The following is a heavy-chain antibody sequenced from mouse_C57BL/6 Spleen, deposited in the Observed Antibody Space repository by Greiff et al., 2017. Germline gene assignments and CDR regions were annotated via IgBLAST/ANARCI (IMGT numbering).Heavy chain of an antibody. CDR2: ISSGGSYT. D-gene: IGHD1-1*01. CDR3: ARPGNGSSWIAY. V-gene: IGHV5-6*02. J-gene: IGHJ3*01. CDR1: GFTFSSYG. Sequence: EKLVESGGDLVKPGGSLKLSCAASGFTFSSYGMSWVRQTPDKRLEWVATISSGGSYTFYPHSVKGRFTISRDNAKNTLYLQMSSLKSEDTAMYYSARPGNGSSWIAYWGQGTLVTVSA.